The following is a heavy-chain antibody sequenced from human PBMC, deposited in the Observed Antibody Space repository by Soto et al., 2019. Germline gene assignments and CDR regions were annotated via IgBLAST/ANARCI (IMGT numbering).Heavy chain of an antibody. CDR3: TRYYPILEWLWGHYYYGMDV. CDR2: IRSKAYGGTT. J-gene: IGHJ6*02. Sequence: EVQLVESGGGLVKPGRSLRLSCTASGFTFGDYAMSWFRQAPGKGLEWVGFIRSKAYGGTTEYAASVKGRFTISRDDSKSIAYLQMNSLKTEDTAVYYCTRYYPILEWLWGHYYYGMDVWGQGTTVTVSS. D-gene: IGHD3-3*01. V-gene: IGHV3-49*05. CDR1: GFTFGDYA.